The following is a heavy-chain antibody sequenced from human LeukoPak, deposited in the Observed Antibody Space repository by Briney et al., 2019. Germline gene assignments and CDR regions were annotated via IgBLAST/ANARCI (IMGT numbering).Heavy chain of an antibody. V-gene: IGHV3-48*01. Sequence: GGSLRLSCAASGFTFSSYSMNWVRQAPGKGLEWVSYISSSSSTIYYADSVKGRFTISRDNAKNSLYLQMNSPRAEDTAVYYCARDAYSGSYADWGQGTLVTVSS. D-gene: IGHD1-26*01. CDR3: ARDAYSGSYAD. J-gene: IGHJ4*02. CDR2: ISSSSSTI. CDR1: GFTFSSYS.